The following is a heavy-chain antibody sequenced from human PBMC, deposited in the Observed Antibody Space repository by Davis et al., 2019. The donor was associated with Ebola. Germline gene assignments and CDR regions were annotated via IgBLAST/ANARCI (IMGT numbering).Heavy chain of an antibody. CDR2: ISGSGGST. D-gene: IGHD4-23*01. J-gene: IGHJ4*02. CDR3: AKVDYGGNSPDY. V-gene: IGHV3-23*01. CDR1: GFTFSSYA. Sequence: GESLKISCAASGFTFSSYAMSWVRQAPGKGLEWVLSISGSGGSTYYADSVKGRFTISRDNSKKTLYLQMNSLRAEDTAVYYCAKVDYGGNSPDYWGQGTLVTVSS.